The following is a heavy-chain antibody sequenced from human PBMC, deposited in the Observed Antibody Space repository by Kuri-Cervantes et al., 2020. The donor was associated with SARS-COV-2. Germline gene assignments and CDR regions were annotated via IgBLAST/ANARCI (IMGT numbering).Heavy chain of an antibody. V-gene: IGHV3-74*01. CDR1: GFTFSSYW. Sequence: GESLKISCAASGFTFSSYWMHWVRQAPGKGLVWVSRINSDGSSTSYADSVKGRFTISRDNAKNTLYLQMNSLRAEDTAVYYCARGFLEWLDYWGQGTLVTVSS. CDR2: INSDGSST. J-gene: IGHJ4*02. D-gene: IGHD3-3*01. CDR3: ARGFLEWLDY.